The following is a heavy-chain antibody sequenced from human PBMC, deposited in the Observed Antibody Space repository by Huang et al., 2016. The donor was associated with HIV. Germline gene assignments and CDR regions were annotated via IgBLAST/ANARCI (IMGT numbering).Heavy chain of an antibody. CDR2: IIPTRGTA. V-gene: IGHV1-69*01. D-gene: IGHD3-22*01. CDR3: ATVDYYDTSGPQRGYFDN. J-gene: IGHJ4*02. Sequence: QVQLVQSGAEVKKPGSSVKVSCKASGGSFRNFAIGWVRQAPGQGLGWMGGIIPTRGTANYSKKFQGRVTIIADESTSTAYMELRSLRSEDTAVYYCATVDYYDTSGPQRGYFDNWGQGTLVTVSS. CDR1: GGSFRNFA.